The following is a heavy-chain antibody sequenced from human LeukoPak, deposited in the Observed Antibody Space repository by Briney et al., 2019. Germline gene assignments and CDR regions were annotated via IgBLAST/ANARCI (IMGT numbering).Heavy chain of an antibody. V-gene: IGHV4-31*03. CDR2: IYYNGST. J-gene: IGHJ6*02. D-gene: IGHD4-17*01. CDR1: GGSVSNSGYY. CDR3: AREAWVSGDSKYRYYGIDV. Sequence: SETLSLTCTVSGGSVSNSGYYWSWIRQHPGKGLEWIGNIYYNGSTYYNPSLKSRLSISVDTSKNQFSLKLSSVTAADTAVYYCAREAWVSGDSKYRYYGIDVWGQGTTVTVSS.